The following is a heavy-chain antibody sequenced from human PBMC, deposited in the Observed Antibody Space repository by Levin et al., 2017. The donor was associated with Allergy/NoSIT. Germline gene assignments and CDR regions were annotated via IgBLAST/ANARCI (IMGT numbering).Heavy chain of an antibody. D-gene: IGHD3-10*01. V-gene: IGHV3-21*01. CDR2: ITSGGSYI. Sequence: PGGSLRLSCVASGFTFRSYSMNWVRQAPGKGLEWVSSITSGGSYIYYADSVKGRFTISRDNAKNSLYLQMSNLRAEDTAVYYCATNYYGSDSWGQGTLVTVSS. J-gene: IGHJ4*02. CDR3: ATNYYGSDS. CDR1: GFTFRSYS.